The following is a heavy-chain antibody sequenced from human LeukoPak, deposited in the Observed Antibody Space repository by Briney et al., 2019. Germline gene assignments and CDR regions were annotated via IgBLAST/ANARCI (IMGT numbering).Heavy chain of an antibody. Sequence: PSETLSLTCTVSGGSISSGDYYWSWIRQPPGKGLEWIGYIYYSGSTYYNPSLKSRVTISVDTSKNQFSLKLSSVTAADTAVYYCASSPYYYGSGSYSSVLTRPSYWYFDLWGRGTLVTVSS. CDR3: ASSPYYYGSGSYSSVLTRPSYWYFDL. D-gene: IGHD3-10*01. CDR2: IYYSGST. J-gene: IGHJ2*01. V-gene: IGHV4-30-4*01. CDR1: GGSISSGDYY.